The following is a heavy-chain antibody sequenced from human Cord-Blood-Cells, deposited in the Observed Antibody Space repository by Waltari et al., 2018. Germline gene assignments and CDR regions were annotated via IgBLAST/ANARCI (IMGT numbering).Heavy chain of an antibody. Sequence: QVQLQQWGAGLLKPSETLSLTCAVYGGSFSGYSWSWIRQPPGKGLEWIGEINHSGSTNYNPSLKSRVTISVDTSKNQFSLKLSSVTAADTAVYYCARIRGPLGDYVSSGYYPFDYWGQGTLVTVSS. V-gene: IGHV4-34*01. J-gene: IGHJ4*02. CDR2: INHSGST. D-gene: IGHD3-22*01. CDR1: GGSFSGYS. CDR3: ARIRGPLGDYVSSGYYPFDY.